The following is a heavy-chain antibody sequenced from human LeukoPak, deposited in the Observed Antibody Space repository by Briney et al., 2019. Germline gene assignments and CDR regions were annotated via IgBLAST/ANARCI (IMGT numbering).Heavy chain of an antibody. CDR3: ARGRASSGYYSFDY. Sequence: GASVKVSCKASGGTFSSYAISWVRQAPGQGLEWMGGIIPIFGTANYAQKFQGRVTITADESTSTAYMELSSLRSEVTAVYYCARGRASSGYYSFDYWGQGTLVTVSS. J-gene: IGHJ4*02. V-gene: IGHV1-69*13. CDR1: GGTFSSYA. D-gene: IGHD3-22*01. CDR2: IIPIFGTA.